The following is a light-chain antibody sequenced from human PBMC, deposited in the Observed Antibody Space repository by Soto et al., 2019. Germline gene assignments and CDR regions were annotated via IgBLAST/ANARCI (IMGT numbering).Light chain of an antibody. J-gene: IGKJ1*01. CDR1: QSISSY. CDR2: AAS. CDR3: QQRSSWPWT. V-gene: IGKV1-39*01. Sequence: DIQMTQSPSSLSASVGDRVTITCRASQSISSYLNWYQQKPGKAPKLLIYAASSLQSGVPSRFSGSGSGTDFTLTISSLQPEDFATYYCQQRSSWPWTFGQGTKVDIK.